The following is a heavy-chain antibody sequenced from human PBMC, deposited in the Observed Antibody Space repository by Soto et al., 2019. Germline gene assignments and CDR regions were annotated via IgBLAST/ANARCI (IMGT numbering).Heavy chain of an antibody. CDR1: GGSTSSDNY. D-gene: IGHD3-16*01. CDR3: AREGGESSDGLYYFDS. J-gene: IGHJ4*02. Sequence: PSATLCLTCTVSGGSTSSDNYWSWIRQPPGKGLEWIGHIYYSGNTDYNPSLKSRLAISIGTSKNQFSLKLSSVTAADTAVYFCAREGGESSDGLYYFDSWGQGSLVTV. V-gene: IGHV4-30-4*01. CDR2: IYYSGNT.